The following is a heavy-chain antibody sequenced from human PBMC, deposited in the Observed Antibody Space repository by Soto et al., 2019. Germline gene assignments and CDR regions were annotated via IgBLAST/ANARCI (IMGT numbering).Heavy chain of an antibody. CDR1: SASLSSSTYY. J-gene: IGHJ4*02. V-gene: IGHV4-39*07. D-gene: IGHD3-3*01. CDR3: ARAYDFWNGYYSAQYYFDF. CDR2: IYYSGNT. Sequence: SETLSLTCSVSSASLSSSTYYWSWIRQPPGRGPEWIGSIYYSGNTYYKPSLKSRVSISIDTSRNQFSLKLISVTAADTAVYYCARAYDFWNGYYSAQYYFDFWGQGTLVTVSS.